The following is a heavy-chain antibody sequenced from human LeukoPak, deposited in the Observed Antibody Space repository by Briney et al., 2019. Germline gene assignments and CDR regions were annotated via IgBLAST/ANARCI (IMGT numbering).Heavy chain of an antibody. J-gene: IGHJ1*01. CDR1: GFTFSSYG. Sequence: GGSLRLSCAASGFTFSSYGMHWVRQAPGKGLEWVTYIRYDGSNKYYADSVKGRFTISRDNCKNTLYLQMNSLRPEDTAVYYCARGGKIALAGTRSPQYFQHWGQGTLVTVSS. D-gene: IGHD6-19*01. CDR2: IRYDGSNK. V-gene: IGHV3-30*02. CDR3: ARGGKIALAGTRSPQYFQH.